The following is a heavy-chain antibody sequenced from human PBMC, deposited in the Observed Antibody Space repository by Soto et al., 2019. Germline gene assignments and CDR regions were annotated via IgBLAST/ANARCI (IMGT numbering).Heavy chain of an antibody. V-gene: IGHV4-38-2*01. CDR2: IYHSGST. J-gene: IGHJ3*02. CDR1: GYSISSGYY. Sequence: PSETLSLTCAVAGYSISSGYYLGWIRQPPGKGLEWIGSIYHSGSTYYNPSLKSRVTISVDTSKNQFSLKLSSVTAADTAVYYCARGRTMVNAFDIWGQGTMVTVSS. D-gene: IGHD3-10*01. CDR3: ARGRTMVNAFDI.